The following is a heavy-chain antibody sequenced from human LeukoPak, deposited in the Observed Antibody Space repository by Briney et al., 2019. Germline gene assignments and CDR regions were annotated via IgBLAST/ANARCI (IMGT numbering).Heavy chain of an antibody. CDR3: ARGGYDYGGNSEKRYYYYYMDV. CDR1: GGSISSGDYY. CDR2: SYYSGST. D-gene: IGHD4-23*01. Sequence: SETLSLTCTVSGGSISSGDYYWSWIRQPPGEGLEWIGYSYYSGSTYYNPSLKSRVTISVDTSKNQFSLKLSSVTAADTAVYYCARGGYDYGGNSEKRYYYYYMDVWGKGTTVTVSS. V-gene: IGHV4-30-4*08. J-gene: IGHJ6*03.